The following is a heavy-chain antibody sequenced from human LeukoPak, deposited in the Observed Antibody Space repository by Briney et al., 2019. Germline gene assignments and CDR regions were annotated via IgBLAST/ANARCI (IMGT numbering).Heavy chain of an antibody. CDR2: INPNSGGT. J-gene: IGHJ4*02. CDR1: GYTFTGYY. V-gene: IGHV1-2*02. CDR3: ARYDSALYSEIDY. D-gene: IGHD3-10*01. Sequence: ASVKVSCKASGYTFTGYYMHWVRQAPGQGLEWMGWINPNSGGTNYAQKFQGRVTMTRDTSISTAYMELSRLRSDDTAVYYCARYDSALYSEIDYWGQGILVTVSS.